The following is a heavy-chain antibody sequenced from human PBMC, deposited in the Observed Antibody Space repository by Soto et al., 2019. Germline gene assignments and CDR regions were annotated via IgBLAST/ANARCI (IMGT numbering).Heavy chain of an antibody. CDR1: GYTFTGYY. Sequence: ASVKVSCKASGYTFTGYYMHWVRQAPGQGFEWMGWINPNSGGTNYAQKFQGWVTMTRDTSISTAYMELSRLRSDDTAVYYCASGGIAAAGTGLDAFDIWGQGTMVTVSS. D-gene: IGHD6-13*01. CDR3: ASGGIAAAGTGLDAFDI. V-gene: IGHV1-2*04. CDR2: INPNSGGT. J-gene: IGHJ3*02.